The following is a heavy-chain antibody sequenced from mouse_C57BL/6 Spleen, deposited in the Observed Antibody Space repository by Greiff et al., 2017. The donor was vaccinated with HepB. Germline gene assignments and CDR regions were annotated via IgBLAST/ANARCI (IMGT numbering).Heavy chain of an antibody. D-gene: IGHD1-1*01. J-gene: IGHJ3*01. Sequence: VQLQQSGAELVRPGASVKLSCTASGFNIKDDYMHWVKQRPEQGLEWIGWIDPENGDTEYASTFQGKATITADTSSNTAYLQLSSLTTDDTAVYYCTTRGMYYYGSSPFAYWGQGTLVTVSA. CDR2: IDPENGDT. CDR3: TTRGMYYYGSSPFAY. V-gene: IGHV14-4*01. CDR1: GFNIKDDY.